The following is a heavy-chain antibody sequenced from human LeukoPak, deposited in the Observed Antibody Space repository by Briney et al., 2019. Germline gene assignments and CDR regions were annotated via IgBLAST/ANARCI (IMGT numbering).Heavy chain of an antibody. J-gene: IGHJ6*04. CDR3: ARDDADVVVPAAMRVGMDV. D-gene: IGHD2-2*01. Sequence: GASVKVSCKASGYTFTSYAMHWVRQAPGQRLEWMGWINAGNGNTKYSQKFQGRVTITRDTSASTAYMELSSLRSEDTAVYYCARDDADVVVPAAMRVGMDVWGKGTTVTVSS. CDR2: INAGNGNT. CDR1: GYTFTSYA. V-gene: IGHV1-3*01.